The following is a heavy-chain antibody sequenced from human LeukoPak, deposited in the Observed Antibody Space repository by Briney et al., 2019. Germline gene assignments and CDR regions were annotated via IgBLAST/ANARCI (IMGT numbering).Heavy chain of an antibody. CDR3: AKYDRITMIVVAAKTGFDY. J-gene: IGHJ4*02. CDR2: ISGSGGST. V-gene: IGHV3-23*01. D-gene: IGHD3-22*01. CDR1: GFTFSSYA. Sequence: GGSLRLSCAASGFTFSSYAMSWVRQAPGKGLGWVSAISGSGGSTYYADSVKGRFTISRDNSKNTLYLQMNSLRAEDTAVYYCAKYDRITMIVVAAKTGFDYWGQGTLVTVSS.